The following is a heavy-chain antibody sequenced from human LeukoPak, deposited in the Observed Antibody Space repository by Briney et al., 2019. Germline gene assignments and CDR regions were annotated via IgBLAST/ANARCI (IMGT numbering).Heavy chain of an antibody. CDR3: AKVPSGYGLLNYFDY. V-gene: IGHV3-23*01. CDR2: ISGSGGST. Sequence: GGSLRLSCAVSGFTFSSYAMSWVRQAPGKGLEWVSAISGSGGSTYYADSVKGRFTISRDNSKNTLYLQMNSLRAEDTAVYYCAKVPSGYGLLNYFDYWGQGTLVTVSS. J-gene: IGHJ4*02. CDR1: GFTFSSYA. D-gene: IGHD5-18*01.